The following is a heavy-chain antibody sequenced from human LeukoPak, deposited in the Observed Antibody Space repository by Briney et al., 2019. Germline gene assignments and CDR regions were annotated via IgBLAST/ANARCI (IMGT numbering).Heavy chain of an antibody. D-gene: IGHD3-22*01. Sequence: SETLSLTCTVSGGSISSYYWSWIRQPPGKGLEWIGYIYYSGSTNYNPSLKSRVTISVDTSKNQFSLKLSSVTAADTAVYYCARGVNRLDHSSGYLYAFDIWGQGTMVTVSS. V-gene: IGHV4-59*01. CDR2: IYYSGST. J-gene: IGHJ3*02. CDR1: GGSISSYY. CDR3: ARGVNRLDHSSGYLYAFDI.